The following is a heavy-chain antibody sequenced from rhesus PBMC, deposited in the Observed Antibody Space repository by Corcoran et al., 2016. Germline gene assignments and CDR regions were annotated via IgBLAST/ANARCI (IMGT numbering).Heavy chain of an antibody. CDR3: ARDVYSGRWNGDY. V-gene: IGHV4S9*01. J-gene: IGHJ4*01. D-gene: IGHD6-25*01. CDR2: SYGSSGST. Sequence: QVQLQESGPGLVTPSETLSLTCAVPGGSISDNSYWNWIRQPPGKGLEWIGNSYGSSGSTFYNPSLKSRFTISKDTSKNQFSLKLTSVTAADTAVYFWARDVYSGRWNGDYWGQGVLVTVSS. CDR1: GGSISDNSY.